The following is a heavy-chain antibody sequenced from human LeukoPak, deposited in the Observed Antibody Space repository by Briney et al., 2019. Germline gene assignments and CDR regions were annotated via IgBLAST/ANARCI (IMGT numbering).Heavy chain of an antibody. V-gene: IGHV4-39*07. CDR2: IYYSGST. CDR3: ARDRRILNAFDI. D-gene: IGHD2-8*01. Sequence: PSQTLSLTCTVSGGSISSSSYYWGWIPHPPGKGLEWIGSIYYSGSTYYNPSLKSRVTISLDTSKNQFSLKLRSVTAADTAVYYCARDRRILNAFDIWGQGKMVTVSS. CDR1: GGSISSSSYY. J-gene: IGHJ3*02.